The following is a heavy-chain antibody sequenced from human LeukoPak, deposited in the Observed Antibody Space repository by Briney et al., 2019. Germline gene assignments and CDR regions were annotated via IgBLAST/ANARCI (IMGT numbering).Heavy chain of an antibody. CDR3: ARPPPEEVAPFDY. V-gene: IGHV4-39*01. CDR2: IYYSGST. CDR1: GGSISGSSYY. D-gene: IGHD5-12*01. Sequence: SETLSLTCTVSGGSISGSSYYWGWIRQPPGKGLEWIGSIYYSGSTYYNPSLKSRVTISVDTSKNQFSLKLSSVTAADTAVYYCARPPPEEVAPFDYWGQGTLVTVSS. J-gene: IGHJ4*02.